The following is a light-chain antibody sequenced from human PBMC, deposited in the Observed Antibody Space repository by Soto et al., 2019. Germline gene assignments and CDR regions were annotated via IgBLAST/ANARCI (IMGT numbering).Light chain of an antibody. J-gene: IGKJ3*01. CDR1: QSLLHSNGDTY. V-gene: IGKV2-28*01. CDR2: LGY. Sequence: EIVLTQSPLYLPVTPGEPASISCRSSQSLLHSNGDTYLDWYLQKPGQSPRLLVYLGYNRASGVPGRFSGTGSGADFTLRISRVEAEDVGVYYCMQTLQAPKTFGPGTRVDIK. CDR3: MQTLQAPKT.